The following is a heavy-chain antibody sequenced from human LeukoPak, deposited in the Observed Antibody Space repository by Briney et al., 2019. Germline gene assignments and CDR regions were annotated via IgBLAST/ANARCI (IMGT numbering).Heavy chain of an antibody. D-gene: IGHD2-15*01. V-gene: IGHV4-61*02. J-gene: IGHJ4*02. CDR2: IYTSGST. CDR3: ARGPTYCSSSSCLQGE. CDR1: GGSISSGSYY. Sequence: PSETLSRTCTVSGGSISSGSYYWSWIRQPAGKGLEWIGRIYTSGSTNYNPSLKSRVTISVDTSKNQFSLKLSSVTAADTAVYYCARGPTYCSSSSCLQGEWGQGTLVTVSS.